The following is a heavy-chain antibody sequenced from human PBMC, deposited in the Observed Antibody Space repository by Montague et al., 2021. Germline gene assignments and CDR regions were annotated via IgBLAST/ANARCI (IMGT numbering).Heavy chain of an antibody. CDR1: GGSLSSYI. V-gene: IGHV4-34*01. J-gene: IGHJ4*02. CDR3: SRGEVAGTGIDY. CDR2: ISHTGST. Sequence: SETLSLTCAVYGGSLSSYIWNWIRQPPGRDLEWIGQISHTGSTSYNPSLKSRVTMSVDTSENHVSLRLSSVTAAATAVFYCSRGEVAGTGIDYWGQGALVTVSS. D-gene: IGHD6-19*01.